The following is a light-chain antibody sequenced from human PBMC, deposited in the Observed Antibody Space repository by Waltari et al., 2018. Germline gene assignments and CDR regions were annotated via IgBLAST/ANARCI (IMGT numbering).Light chain of an antibody. CDR2: KAS. Sequence: DIQMTQSPFTLSASVGDRVSITCRASQDVNNWLAWYQQKPGRAPNLLISKASTLQDGVPARFGGRGSGTEFTLTIRSLQADDVATYYCQEYRFDQFGQGTKVEIK. V-gene: IGKV1-5*03. CDR3: QEYRFDQ. CDR1: QDVNNW. J-gene: IGKJ1*01.